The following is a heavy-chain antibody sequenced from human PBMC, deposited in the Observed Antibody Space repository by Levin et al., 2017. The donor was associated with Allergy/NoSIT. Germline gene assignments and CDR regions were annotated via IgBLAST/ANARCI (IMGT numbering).Heavy chain of an antibody. CDR1: GFTFSSYA. D-gene: IGHD3-9*01. Sequence: GGSLRLSCAASGFTFSSYAMHWVRQAPGKGLEWVAVISYDGSNKYYADSVKGRFTISRDNSKNTLYLQMNSLRAEDTAVYYCARDRGYDILSQGTIDYWGQGTLVTVSS. CDR3: ARDRGYDILSQGTIDY. CDR2: ISYDGSNK. J-gene: IGHJ4*02. V-gene: IGHV3-30-3*01.